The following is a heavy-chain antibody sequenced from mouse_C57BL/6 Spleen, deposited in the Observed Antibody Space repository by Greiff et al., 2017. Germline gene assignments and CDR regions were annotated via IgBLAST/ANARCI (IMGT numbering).Heavy chain of an antibody. CDR1: GFTFSDYG. D-gene: IGHD1-1*02. CDR2: ISRGSSTI. Sequence: EVKLMESGGGLVKPGGSLKLSCAASGFTFSDYGMHWVRQAPEKGLEWVAYISRGSSTIYYADTVKGRFTIPRDNAKHTLFLQMSSLRSWDTTMYYCAKDGAPDYYAMEYWGEGASVTVSS. CDR3: AKDGAPDYYAMEY. J-gene: IGHJ4*01. V-gene: IGHV5-17*01.